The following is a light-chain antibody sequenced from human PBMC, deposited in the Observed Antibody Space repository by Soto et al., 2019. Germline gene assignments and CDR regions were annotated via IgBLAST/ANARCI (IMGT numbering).Light chain of an antibody. CDR1: QSISSY. V-gene: IGKV3-20*01. J-gene: IGKJ2*01. CDR2: GAS. CDR3: QQYGSAPYT. Sequence: EIVLTQSPGTLSLSPGERATLPCRASQSISSYLAWYQQKPGQAPRLLISGASTRATGIPYRFSGSGSGTDFTLTISRLEPEDFAVYYCQQYGSAPYTFGQGTNLEIK.